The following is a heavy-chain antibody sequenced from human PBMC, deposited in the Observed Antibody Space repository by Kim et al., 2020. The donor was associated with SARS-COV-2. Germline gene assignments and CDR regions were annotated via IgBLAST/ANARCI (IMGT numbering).Heavy chain of an antibody. Sequence: GGSLRLSCAASEFTFSSYAMNWVRQAPGKGLEWVSAISDDGGNTFYADSVKGRFTISRDNTKNTLYLQMYSLRAEDTAIYYCAKETTTVTGYWYFDLWGRGTPVTVSS. CDR3: AKETTTVTGYWYFDL. V-gene: IGHV3-23*01. CDR2: ISDDGGNT. CDR1: EFTFSSYA. D-gene: IGHD4-17*01. J-gene: IGHJ2*01.